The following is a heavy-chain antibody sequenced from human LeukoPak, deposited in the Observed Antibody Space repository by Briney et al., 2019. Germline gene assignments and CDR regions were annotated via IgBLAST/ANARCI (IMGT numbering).Heavy chain of an antibody. V-gene: IGHV3-23*01. Sequence: QPGGSLRLSCAASGFTFSSYAISWVRQAPGKGLEWVSAISGSGGSTYYADSVKGRFTISRDNSKNTLYLQMNSLRAEDTAVYYCAKDWGYYYDSSGDGYFDYWGQGTLVTVSS. CDR3: AKDWGYYYDSSGDGYFDY. D-gene: IGHD3-22*01. CDR2: ISGSGGST. J-gene: IGHJ4*02. CDR1: GFTFSSYA.